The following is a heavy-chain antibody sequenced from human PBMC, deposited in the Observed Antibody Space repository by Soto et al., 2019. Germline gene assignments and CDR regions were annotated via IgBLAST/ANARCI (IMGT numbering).Heavy chain of an antibody. CDR2: ISTTSTYT. D-gene: IGHD7-27*01. J-gene: IGHJ6*02. CDR1: GFTFSRYY. CDR3: ARDLTPRAYYFYGMDV. V-gene: IGHV3-21*01. Sequence: QLVESGGGLLEPGESLRLSCAASGFTFSRYYMNWVRQAPGKGLEWVSSISTTSTYTHYADSLKGRFTISRDNAKNTLYLQMNSLRAEDTAVYYCARDLTPRAYYFYGMDVWGQGTTVTVSS.